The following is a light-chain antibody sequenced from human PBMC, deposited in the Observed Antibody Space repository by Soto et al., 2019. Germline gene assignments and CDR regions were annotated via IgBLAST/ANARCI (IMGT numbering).Light chain of an antibody. CDR2: GPS. J-gene: IGKJ1*01. V-gene: IGKV3-20*01. CDR3: QQYGSSPWT. CDR1: QSVSD. Sequence: EIVLTQSPGTLSLSPGERATLSCRASQSVSDLVWYQQKPGQDPRILIYGPSTRATGIPDRVSGSGSGTDFTLTISGLEHVDFAVYYCQQYGSSPWTFGQGTKVEIK.